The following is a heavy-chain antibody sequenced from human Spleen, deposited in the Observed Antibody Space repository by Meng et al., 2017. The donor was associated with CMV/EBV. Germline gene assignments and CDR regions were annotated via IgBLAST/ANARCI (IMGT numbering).Heavy chain of an antibody. CDR3: LLREDY. CDR2: IYSGGST. Sequence: VTRGEFWGGWVQPGGSMRLSCAAFGFTVSRNYMSWVRQAPGKGLEWVSVIYSGGSTYYADSVKGRFTISRDNSKNTLYLQMNSLRAEDTAVYYCLLREDYWGQGTLVTVSS. CDR1: GFTVSRNY. J-gene: IGHJ4*02. V-gene: IGHV3-66*01. D-gene: IGHD1-26*01.